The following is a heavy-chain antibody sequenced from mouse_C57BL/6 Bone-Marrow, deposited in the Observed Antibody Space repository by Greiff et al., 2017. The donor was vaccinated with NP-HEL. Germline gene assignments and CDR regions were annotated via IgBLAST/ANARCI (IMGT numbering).Heavy chain of an antibody. J-gene: IGHJ2*01. Sequence: VQRVESGAELVRPGTSVKMSCKASGYTFTNYWLGWAKQRPGHGLEWIGDIYPGGGYTNYNDKFKGKATLTADKSSSTAYMHFSSLTSEDSAIYYCARLGITTAFDYWGQGTTLTVSS. D-gene: IGHD1-1*01. CDR1: GYTFTNYW. CDR2: IYPGGGYT. CDR3: ARLGITTAFDY. V-gene: IGHV1-63*01.